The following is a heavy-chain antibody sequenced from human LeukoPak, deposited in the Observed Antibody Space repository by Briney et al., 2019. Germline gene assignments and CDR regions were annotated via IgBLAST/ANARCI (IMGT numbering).Heavy chain of an antibody. J-gene: IGHJ6*02. V-gene: IGHV4-59*01. Sequence: PSETLSLTCTVSGGPMTTYYWTWIRQPPGKGLEWIGYISYSGSTNYNPSLQSRLTISVDTSKNQFSLKLSSVTAADTAVYYCARDNLALNTLDVWGQGTTVTVSS. CDR1: GGPMTTYY. CDR2: ISYSGST. CDR3: ARDNLALNTLDV. D-gene: IGHD2-15*01.